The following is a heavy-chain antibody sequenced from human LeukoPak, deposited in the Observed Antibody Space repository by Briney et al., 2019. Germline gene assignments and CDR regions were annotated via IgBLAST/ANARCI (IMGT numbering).Heavy chain of an antibody. CDR1: GFIFTNYW. Sequence: GGSLRLSCAASGFIFTNYWMTWVRQAPGKGLEWVATIKEDGSDKHYVDSVKGRFTIARDNAKNSLFLQMSSLRADDTAVYYCATWGSIFGVTFFDYWGQGTLVTVSS. CDR2: IKEDGSDK. D-gene: IGHD3-3*01. CDR3: ATWGSIFGVTFFDY. V-gene: IGHV3-7*01. J-gene: IGHJ4*02.